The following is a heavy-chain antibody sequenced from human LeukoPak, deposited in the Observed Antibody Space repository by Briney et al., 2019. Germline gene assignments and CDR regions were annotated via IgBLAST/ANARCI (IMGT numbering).Heavy chain of an antibody. CDR3: ARGTGKLRFLEWFYDY. Sequence: GGSLRLSCAASGLTFSSYAMSWVRQAPGKGLEWVSVISGSGNSTYYADSVKGRFTISRDNAKNTLYLQMNSLRAEDTAVYYCARGTGKLRFLEWFYDYWGQGTLVTVSS. CDR2: ISGSGNST. CDR1: GLTFSSYA. V-gene: IGHV3-23*01. D-gene: IGHD3-3*01. J-gene: IGHJ4*02.